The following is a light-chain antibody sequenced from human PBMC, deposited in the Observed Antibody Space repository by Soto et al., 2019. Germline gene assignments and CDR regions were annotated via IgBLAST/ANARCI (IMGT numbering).Light chain of an antibody. CDR1: YSNIGAGYE. V-gene: IGLV1-40*01. J-gene: IGLJ3*02. CDR3: QSYDSSLSGSGV. Sequence: QSVLTQPPSVSGAPGQRVTISCTGSYSNIGAGYEVHWYQQIPGTAPKLLISGHNNRPSGFPDRFFGSKSGTSASLTIIGLQAEDEADYYCQSYDSSLSGSGVFGGGTKLTVL. CDR2: GHN.